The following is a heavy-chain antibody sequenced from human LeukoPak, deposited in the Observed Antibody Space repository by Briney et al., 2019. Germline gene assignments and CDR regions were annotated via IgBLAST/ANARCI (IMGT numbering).Heavy chain of an antibody. CDR1: GFTFSSYG. J-gene: IGHJ4*02. CDR2: ISYDGSDK. D-gene: IGHD1-26*01. CDR3: SKDGGSYSWAAFDD. Sequence: PGGSLRLSYAASGFTFSSYGMHWVRQAPGKGLEWVAVISYDGSDKYYSDSVKGRFTISRDNSKNTLYLQMNSLRAEDTAVYYCSKDGGSYSWAAFDDWGQGTLVTVSS. V-gene: IGHV3-30*18.